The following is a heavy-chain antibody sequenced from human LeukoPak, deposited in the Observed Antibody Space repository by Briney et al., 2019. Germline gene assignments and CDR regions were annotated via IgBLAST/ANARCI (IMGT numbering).Heavy chain of an antibody. Sequence: GESLKISCKGSGYSFTSYWIGWVRQMPGKGLEWMGIIYPGDSDTRYSPSFQGQVTISADKSIGTAYLQWSSLKASDTAMYYCARLLKYSSGWYWFDPWGQGTLVTVS. CDR1: GYSFTSYW. CDR3: ARLLKYSSGWYWFDP. CDR2: IYPGDSDT. D-gene: IGHD6-19*01. V-gene: IGHV5-51*01. J-gene: IGHJ5*02.